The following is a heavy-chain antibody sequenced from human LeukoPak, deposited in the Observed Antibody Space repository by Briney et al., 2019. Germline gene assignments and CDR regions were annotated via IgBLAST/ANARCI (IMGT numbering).Heavy chain of an antibody. CDR1: GYTFTGYY. J-gene: IGHJ4*02. D-gene: IGHD6-19*01. V-gene: IGHV1-69*02. Sequence: SVKVSCKASGYTFTGYYMHWVRQAPGQGLEWMGRIIPILGIANYAQKFQGRVTITADKSTSTAYMELSSLRSEDTAVYYCARISEYSSGWYGGNYFDYWGQGTLVTVSS. CDR2: IIPILGIA. CDR3: ARISEYSSGWYGGNYFDY.